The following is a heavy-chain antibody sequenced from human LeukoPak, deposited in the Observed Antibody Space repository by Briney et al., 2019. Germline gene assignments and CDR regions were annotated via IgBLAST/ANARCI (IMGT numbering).Heavy chain of an antibody. Sequence: GGSLRLSCAASGFTFSSYGMHWVRQAPGKGLEWVAVTSNDGSNKYYADSVKGRFTISRDNSKNTLYLQMNSLRAEDTAVYYCARGASRRPDYYDSSGQLDYWGQGTLVTVSS. D-gene: IGHD3-22*01. CDR1: GFTFSSYG. CDR2: TSNDGSNK. CDR3: ARGASRRPDYYDSSGQLDY. V-gene: IGHV3-30*03. J-gene: IGHJ4*02.